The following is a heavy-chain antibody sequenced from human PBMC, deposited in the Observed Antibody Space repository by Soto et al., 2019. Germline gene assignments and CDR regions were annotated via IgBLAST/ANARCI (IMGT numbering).Heavy chain of an antibody. CDR3: AREGLMISCGGVIDNRWFDP. CDR2: IIPIFGTA. CDR1: GGTCSSYA. V-gene: IGHV1-69*06. D-gene: IGHD3-16*02. J-gene: IGHJ5*02. Sequence: SVKVSCKASGGTCSSYAISWVRQAPGQGIEWMGGIIPIFGTANYAQKFQGRVTITADKSASTTYMELSSLRSEDTAVYYCAREGLMISCGGVIDNRWFDPWGQGTLVTVSS.